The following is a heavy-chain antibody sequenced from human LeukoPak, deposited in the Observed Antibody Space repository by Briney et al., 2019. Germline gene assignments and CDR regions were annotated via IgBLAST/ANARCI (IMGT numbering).Heavy chain of an antibody. Sequence: GGSLRLSCAASGFTFSSNGMHWVGQAPAKGLEWGAVISYDGSINYYADSVKGRFTISRDNSKNTLYLQMNILRAEETAVYYCVKDISVDTAMVIGMDVWGKGTTVTVSS. J-gene: IGHJ6*04. D-gene: IGHD5-18*01. CDR2: ISYDGSIN. CDR3: VKDISVDTAMVIGMDV. CDR1: GFTFSSNG. V-gene: IGHV3-30*18.